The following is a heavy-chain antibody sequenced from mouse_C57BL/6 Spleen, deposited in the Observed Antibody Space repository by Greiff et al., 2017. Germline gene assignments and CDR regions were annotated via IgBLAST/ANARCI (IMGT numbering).Heavy chain of an antibody. CDR3: ARLGDYDVGY. V-gene: IGHV1-64*01. CDR2: IHPNSGST. J-gene: IGHJ2*01. Sequence: VQLQQPGAELVKPGASVKLSCKASGYTFTSYWMHWVKQRPGQGLEWIGMIHPNSGSTNYNEKFKSKATLTVDKSSSTAYMQLSSLASEDSAVYYCARLGDYDVGYWGQGTTLTVSS. CDR1: GYTFTSYW. D-gene: IGHD2-4*01.